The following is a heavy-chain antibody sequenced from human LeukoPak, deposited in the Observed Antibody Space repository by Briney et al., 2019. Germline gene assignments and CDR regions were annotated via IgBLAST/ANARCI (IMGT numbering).Heavy chain of an antibody. J-gene: IGHJ4*02. V-gene: IGHV3-23*01. CDR1: GFTFSSYA. D-gene: IGHD3-22*01. Sequence: GGSLRLSCAASGFTFSSYAMSWVRQAPGKGLEWVSAISGSGGSRYYADSVKGRFTISKDNSKNTLYLQMNSLRAEDTAVYYCAKDQRGYYYDSSEGYWGQGTLVTVSS. CDR2: ISGSGGSR. CDR3: AKDQRGYYYDSSEGY.